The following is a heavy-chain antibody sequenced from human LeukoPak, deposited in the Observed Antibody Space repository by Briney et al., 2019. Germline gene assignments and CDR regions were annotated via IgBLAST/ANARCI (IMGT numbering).Heavy chain of an antibody. J-gene: IGHJ6*03. Sequence: GGSLRLSCAASGFTFSSYAMSWVRQAPGKGLEWVSAISGSGGSTYYADSVKGRFTISRDNSKNTLYLQMNSLRAEDTAVYYCAKIRPMVRGVPTYYYYYMDVWGKGTTVTISS. CDR3: AKIRPMVRGVPTYYYYYMDV. D-gene: IGHD3-10*01. CDR2: ISGSGGST. V-gene: IGHV3-23*01. CDR1: GFTFSSYA.